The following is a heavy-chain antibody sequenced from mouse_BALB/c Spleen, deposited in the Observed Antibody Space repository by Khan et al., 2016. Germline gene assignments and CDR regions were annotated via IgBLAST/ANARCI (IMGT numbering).Heavy chain of an antibody. V-gene: IGHV1-54*01. CDR2: INPGSGRP. CDR3: ARYVGAYYAIDF. CDR1: GYAFTNYL. J-gene: IGHJ4*01. D-gene: IGHD1-1*02. Sequence: VQLQESGAELVRPGTSVKVSCKASGYAFTNYLIGWVKQRPGQGIAWIGVINPGSGRPNYNEKFKGKATLTADQSSSTAYVQLSSLTSDDSADCSCARYVGAYYAIDFWGQGTSVTVSS.